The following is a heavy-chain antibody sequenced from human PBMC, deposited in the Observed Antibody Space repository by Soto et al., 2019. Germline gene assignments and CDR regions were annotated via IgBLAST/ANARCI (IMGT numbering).Heavy chain of an antibody. V-gene: IGHV4-30-4*01. CDR2: IYYSGST. J-gene: IGHJ6*02. CDR1: GGSISSGDYY. Sequence: QVQLQESGPGLVKPSQTLSLTCTVSGGSISSGDYYWSWIRQPPGKGLEWIGYIYYSGSTYYNPSLKSRVTISVDTSKNQFSLKLSSVTAADTAVYYCARAVITMVRGGWYGMDVWGQGTTVTVSS. CDR3: ARAVITMVRGGWYGMDV. D-gene: IGHD3-10*01.